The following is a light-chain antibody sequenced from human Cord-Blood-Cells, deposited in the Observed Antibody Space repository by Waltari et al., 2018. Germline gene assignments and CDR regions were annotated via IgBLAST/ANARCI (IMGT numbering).Light chain of an antibody. Sequence: DIAMTQSPDSLAVSLGERATINCNYSQSVLYSSNNKNYLAWYQQKPGQPPKLLIYWASTRESGVPDRFSGSGSGTDFTLTISSLQAEDVAVYYCQQYYSTPRTFGQGTKVEIK. V-gene: IGKV4-1*01. CDR3: QQYYSTPRT. CDR1: QSVLYSSNNKNY. J-gene: IGKJ1*01. CDR2: WAS.